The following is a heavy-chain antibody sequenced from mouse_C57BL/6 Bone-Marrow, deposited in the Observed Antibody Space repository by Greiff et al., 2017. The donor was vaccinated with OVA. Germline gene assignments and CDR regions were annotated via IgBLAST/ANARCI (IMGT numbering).Heavy chain of an antibody. Sequence: EVKLVESGPGLVKPSQSLSLTCSVTGYSITSGYYWNWIRQFPGNKLEWMGYISYDGSNNSNPSLKNRISITRDTSKNQFFLKLNSVTTEDTATYYCARDLVAFYAMDYWGQGTSVTVSS. J-gene: IGHJ4*01. CDR3: ARDLVAFYAMDY. CDR1: GYSITSGYY. CDR2: ISYDGSN. V-gene: IGHV3-6*01.